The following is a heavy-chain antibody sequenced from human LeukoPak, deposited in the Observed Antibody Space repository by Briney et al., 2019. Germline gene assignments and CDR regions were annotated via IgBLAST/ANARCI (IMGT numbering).Heavy chain of an antibody. D-gene: IGHD5-12*01. CDR3: AKDPRTTAKRVWWLRSGYFDY. Sequence: GRSLRLSCAASGFTFDDYAMHWVRQAPGKGLEWVSGISWNSGSIGYADSVKGRFTISRDNSKNTLYLQMNSLRAEDTAVYYCAKDPRTTAKRVWWLRSGYFDYWGQGTLVTVSS. V-gene: IGHV3-9*01. CDR2: ISWNSGSI. J-gene: IGHJ4*02. CDR1: GFTFDDYA.